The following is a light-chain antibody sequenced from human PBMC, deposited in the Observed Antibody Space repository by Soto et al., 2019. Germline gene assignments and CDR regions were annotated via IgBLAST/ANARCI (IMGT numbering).Light chain of an antibody. Sequence: QSALTQPRSVSGSPGQSVTISCTGTNSYIGGYNSVSWYQQHPGKAPKVMIYDVSKRPSGVPDRFSGSKSGNTASLTVSALQAEDEADYYCSSYTDRNNLVFGTGTKLTVL. J-gene: IGLJ1*01. V-gene: IGLV2-11*01. CDR3: SSYTDRNNLV. CDR2: DVS. CDR1: NSYIGGYNS.